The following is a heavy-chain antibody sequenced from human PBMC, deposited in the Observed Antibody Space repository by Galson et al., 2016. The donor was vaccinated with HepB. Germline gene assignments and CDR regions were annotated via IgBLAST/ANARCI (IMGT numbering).Heavy chain of an antibody. CDR2: IYAGGTP. D-gene: IGHD3-10*01. CDR3: STAAASGYFGAGALLGFDS. Sequence: SLRLSCAASEFTVSNKYMAWVRQAPGKGLEWLSVIYAGGTPYYSDSARGRFIISRDSSTNTLHLHMKNLRVEDTAIYYCSTAAASGYFGAGALLGFDSWGQGTLVIVSS. CDR1: EFTVSNKY. J-gene: IGHJ4*02. V-gene: IGHV3-53*01.